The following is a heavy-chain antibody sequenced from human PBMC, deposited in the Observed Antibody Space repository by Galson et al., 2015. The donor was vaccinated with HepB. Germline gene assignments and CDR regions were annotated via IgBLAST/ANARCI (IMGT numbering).Heavy chain of an antibody. CDR2: ISGSADTP. V-gene: IGHV3-23*01. J-gene: IGHJ4*02. Sequence: SLRLSCAASGFTFSSYAMGWVRQAPGKGLEWVSVISGSADTPYYADSVKGRFTISRDNSENTVYLQMNSLRAEDTAVYYCAKDVDYWSGYKDYWGQGTLVTVSS. D-gene: IGHD3-3*01. CDR1: GFTFSSYA. CDR3: AKDVDYWSGYKDY.